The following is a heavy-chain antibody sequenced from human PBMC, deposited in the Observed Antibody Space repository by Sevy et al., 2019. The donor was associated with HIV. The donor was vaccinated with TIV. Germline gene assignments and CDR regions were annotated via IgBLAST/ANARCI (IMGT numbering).Heavy chain of an antibody. Sequence: GGSLRLSCAASGFTVSSNYMNWVRQAPGKGLEWISVIYSGGITYYADSVKGRFTISRDNSKNTLYLQMSSLGAEDTAVYDYARDRYGGAYGMDVWGQGTTVTVSS. V-gene: IGHV3-53*01. CDR1: GFTVSSNY. J-gene: IGHJ6*02. D-gene: IGHD3-10*01. CDR3: ARDRYGGAYGMDV. CDR2: IYSGGIT.